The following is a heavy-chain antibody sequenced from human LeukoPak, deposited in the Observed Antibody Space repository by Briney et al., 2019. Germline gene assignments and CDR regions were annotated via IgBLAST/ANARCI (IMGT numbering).Heavy chain of an antibody. V-gene: IGHV5-51*01. CDR3: ARCPLVVVPTAIQRNPDYYYMDV. D-gene: IGHD2-2*02. CDR1: GYSFTSYW. CDR2: IYPGDSDT. Sequence: PGESLKISCKGSGYSFTSYWIGWVRQMPGKGLEWMGIIYPGDSDTRYSPSFQGQVTISADKSISTAYLQWSSLKASDTAMYYCARCPLVVVPTAIQRNPDYYYMDVWGKGATVTVSS. J-gene: IGHJ6*03.